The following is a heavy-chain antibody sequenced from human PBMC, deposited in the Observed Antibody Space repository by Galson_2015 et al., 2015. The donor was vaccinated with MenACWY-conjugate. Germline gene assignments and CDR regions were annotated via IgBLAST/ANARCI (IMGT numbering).Heavy chain of an antibody. CDR2: IWYDGSNK. Sequence: SLRLSCAASGFTFSNYGMHWVRQAPGKGLEWVAVIWYDGSNKFYADSVKGRFTVSRDNSKNTVSLQMNSLRAEDTAMYYCARGLGYCTGGGCYSQYWGQGTLVTVSS. J-gene: IGHJ4*02. V-gene: IGHV3-33*01. D-gene: IGHD2-15*01. CDR1: GFTFSNYG. CDR3: ARGLGYCTGGGCYSQY.